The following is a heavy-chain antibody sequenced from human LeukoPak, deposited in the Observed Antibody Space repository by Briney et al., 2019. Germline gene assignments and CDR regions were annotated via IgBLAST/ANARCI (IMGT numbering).Heavy chain of an antibody. CDR2: IFPGDSDT. V-gene: IGHV5-51*01. CDR3: ARRNGYNAGALDFDY. CDR1: GYFFTSYW. Sequence: RGGSLQISCKGSGYFFTSYWIGWVRQMPGKGLEGMGIIFPGDSDTAYSPSFQGPVTISADKSINTAYLQWSSLKASDTAMYYCARRNGYNAGALDFDYWGQGTLVTVSS. D-gene: IGHD5-24*01. J-gene: IGHJ4*02.